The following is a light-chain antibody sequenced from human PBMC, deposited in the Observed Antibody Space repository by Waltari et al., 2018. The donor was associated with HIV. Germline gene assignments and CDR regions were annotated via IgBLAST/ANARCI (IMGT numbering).Light chain of an antibody. CDR2: KAS. CDR3: QQYNSYSYT. Sequence: DIQITQSPSTLSAYVGDRVTITCRASQSISSWLAGYQQKPGKAPKLLIYKASSLESGVPSRFSGSGSGTEFTLTISSLQPDDSATYYCQQYNSYSYTFGQGTKLEIK. J-gene: IGKJ2*01. V-gene: IGKV1-5*03. CDR1: QSISSW.